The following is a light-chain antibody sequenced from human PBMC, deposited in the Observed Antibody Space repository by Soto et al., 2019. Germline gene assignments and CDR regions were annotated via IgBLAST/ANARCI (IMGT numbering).Light chain of an antibody. CDR2: GAS. Sequence: EIVLTQSPATLSLSPGERATLSCRASQSVSSSYLAWYQQKPGQPPRLLIYGASSRAAGVPDRFSGSGSGPDFTLTISRLEPEDFAVYYCQQYDSSPRTFGQGTKVEIK. CDR3: QQYDSSPRT. J-gene: IGKJ1*01. V-gene: IGKV3-20*01. CDR1: QSVSSSY.